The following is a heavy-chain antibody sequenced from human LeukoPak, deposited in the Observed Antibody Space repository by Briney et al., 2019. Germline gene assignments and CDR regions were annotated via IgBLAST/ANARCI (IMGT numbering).Heavy chain of an antibody. J-gene: IGHJ4*02. V-gene: IGHV4-59*11. Sequence: SDPLTLPCTVSGGSIRRHYGIWIRKSPAKRLEWLGYIYYSGSTNYNPSLKSRVTISVDTSKNQFSLKLSSVTAADTAVYYCARVVRDGYNYYFDYWGQGTLVTVSS. CDR3: ARVVRDGYNYYFDY. D-gene: IGHD5-24*01. CDR2: IYYSGST. CDR1: GGSIRRHY.